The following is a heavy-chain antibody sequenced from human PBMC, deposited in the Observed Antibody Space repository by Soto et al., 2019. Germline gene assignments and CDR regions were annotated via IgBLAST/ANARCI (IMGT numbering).Heavy chain of an antibody. D-gene: IGHD3-3*01. CDR3: ARDRDYYDSYYFDY. Sequence: QLQLVESGGGVVQRGRSLRLSCAASGFTVSSYAMHWVRQAPGKGLEWVAVISYDGSNKYYADSVKGRFTISRDNSKNTLYLQMNSLRAEDTAVYYCARDRDYYDSYYFDYWGQGTLVTVSS. CDR1: GFTVSSYA. V-gene: IGHV3-30-3*01. CDR2: ISYDGSNK. J-gene: IGHJ4*02.